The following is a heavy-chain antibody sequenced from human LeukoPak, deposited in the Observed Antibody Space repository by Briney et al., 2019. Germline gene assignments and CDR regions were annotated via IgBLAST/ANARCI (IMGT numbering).Heavy chain of an antibody. CDR3: ARRASRENYLDY. V-gene: IGHV4-59*08. CDR1: GGSISNSY. Sequence: SETLSLTCSVSGGSISNSYWSWIRQPPGKGLEWIGYVPYSGATNSNPSLKSRLTLSVDTSKNEFSLKLSSVTAADTALYYCARRASRENYLDYWGQGTLVTVSS. CDR2: VPYSGAT. J-gene: IGHJ4*02. D-gene: IGHD5-24*01.